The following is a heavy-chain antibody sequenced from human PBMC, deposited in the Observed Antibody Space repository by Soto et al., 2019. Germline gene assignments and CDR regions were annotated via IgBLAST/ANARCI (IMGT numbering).Heavy chain of an antibody. J-gene: IGHJ6*02. D-gene: IGHD6-19*01. Sequence: GESVKISCKGSGYSFTIYWISWVRQMPGKGLEWMGRIDPSDSYTNYSPSFQGHVTISADKSISTAYLQWSSLKASDTAMYYCAXESIAVAGGHYYYYGMDVWGQGTTVTVSS. CDR2: IDPSDSYT. CDR1: GYSFTIYW. CDR3: AXESIAVAGGHYYYYGMDV. V-gene: IGHV5-10-1*01.